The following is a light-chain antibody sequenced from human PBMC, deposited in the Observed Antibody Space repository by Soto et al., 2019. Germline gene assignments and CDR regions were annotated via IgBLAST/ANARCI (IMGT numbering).Light chain of an antibody. CDR2: FTS. V-gene: IGKV1-39*01. CDR1: QSVSSY. J-gene: IGKJ2*01. Sequence: DIQMTQSPFSLSASVGDRVTITCRASQSVSSYLHWFQQKPGKAPKLLIYFTSHLQTGVPSRFSGSGSGTDFTLTVSSLQPEDFATYYCQQSHSVPYTFGHGTRLEIK. CDR3: QQSHSVPYT.